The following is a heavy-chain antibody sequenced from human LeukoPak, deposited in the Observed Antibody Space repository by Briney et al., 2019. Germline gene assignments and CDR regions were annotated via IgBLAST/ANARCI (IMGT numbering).Heavy chain of an antibody. CDR3: ARDAPIGGSGSRTFDY. J-gene: IGHJ4*02. D-gene: IGHD3-10*01. V-gene: IGHV4-61*02. Sequence: PSETLSLTCTVSGGSISSGSYYWSWIRQPAGKGLEWIGRIYTSGSTNYNPSLKSRVTISVDTSKNQFSLKLSSVTAADTAVYYCARDAPIGGSGSRTFDYWGQGTLVTVSS. CDR1: GGSISSGSYY. CDR2: IYTSGST.